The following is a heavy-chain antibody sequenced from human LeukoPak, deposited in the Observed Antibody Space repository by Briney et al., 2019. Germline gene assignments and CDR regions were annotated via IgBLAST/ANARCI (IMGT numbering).Heavy chain of an antibody. CDR1: GYTFTSYG. J-gene: IGHJ6*03. D-gene: IGHD5-18*01. V-gene: IGHV1-18*01. Sequence: ASVKVSCKASGYTFTSYGISWVRQAPGQGLEWMGWISAYNGNTNYAQKLQGRVTMTTDTSTSTAYMELRSLRSDDTAVYYCARSGYSYGLGGPSHNYYYYYYMDVWGKGTTVTVSS. CDR3: ARSGYSYGLGGPSHNYYYYYYMDV. CDR2: ISAYNGNT.